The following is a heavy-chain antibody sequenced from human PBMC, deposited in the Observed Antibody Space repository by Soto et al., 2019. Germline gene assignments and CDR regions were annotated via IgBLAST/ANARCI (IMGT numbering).Heavy chain of an antibody. CDR1: GFTFTTSA. V-gene: IGHV3-73*01. CDR3: SSAREISPRF. J-gene: IGHJ4*02. Sequence: RLSCAASGFTFTTSAIHWVRQASGKGLEWVGRIRTKANNYATTYAASVKGRFTFSRDDSKNTAYLQMNSLKTEDTAVYYCSSAREISPRFWCQGTLVTVSS. CDR2: IRTKANNYAT. D-gene: IGHD3-3*01.